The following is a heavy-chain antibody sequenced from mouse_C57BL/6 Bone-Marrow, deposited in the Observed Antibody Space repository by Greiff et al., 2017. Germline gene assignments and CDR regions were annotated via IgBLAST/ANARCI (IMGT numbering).Heavy chain of an antibody. J-gene: IGHJ4*01. CDR1: GYTFTSYW. CDR2: IDPSDSYT. V-gene: IGHV1-69*01. D-gene: IGHD2-1*01. Sequence: VQLQQPGAELVMPGASVKLSCKASGYTFTSYWMHWVKQRPGQGLEWIGEIDPSDSYTNYNQKFKGKSTLTVDKPSSTAYMQLSSLTSEDSAVYYCARPYGNYAMDYWGQGTSVTVSS. CDR3: ARPYGNYAMDY.